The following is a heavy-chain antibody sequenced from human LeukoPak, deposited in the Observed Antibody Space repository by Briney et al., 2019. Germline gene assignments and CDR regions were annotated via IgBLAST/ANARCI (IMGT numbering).Heavy chain of an antibody. CDR1: GYTFTGYY. V-gene: IGHV1-2*02. D-gene: IGHD2-2*01. Sequence: ASVKVSCKASGYTFTGYYMHWVRQAPGQGLEWMGWINPNSGGTNYAQKFQGRVTMTWDTSISTAYMELSRLRSDDTAMYYCARDSQTVVPAAMNYWGQGTLVTVSS. J-gene: IGHJ4*02. CDR2: INPNSGGT. CDR3: ARDSQTVVPAAMNY.